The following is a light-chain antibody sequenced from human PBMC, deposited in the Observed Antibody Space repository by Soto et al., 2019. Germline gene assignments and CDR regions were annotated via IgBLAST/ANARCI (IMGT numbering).Light chain of an antibody. CDR3: ISFTSRHIYV. J-gene: IGLJ1*01. CDR1: GIDVGGYNY. V-gene: IGLV2-14*03. CDR2: DVT. Sequence: QSVLTQPASVCASPGQTMTSSGTDTGIDVGGYNYVSWCQQHPGRVPKLIVYDVTNRPSEISNRFSGSKSGNTASLTLSVLQTEDEADYYCISFTSRHIYVFGTGTKGTVL.